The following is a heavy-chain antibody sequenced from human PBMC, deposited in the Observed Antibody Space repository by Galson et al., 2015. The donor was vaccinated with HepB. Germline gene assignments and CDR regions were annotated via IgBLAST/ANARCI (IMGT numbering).Heavy chain of an antibody. CDR3: AREGEWQWLATGDAFDI. Sequence: SVKVSCKASGYTFTNYGISWVRQAPGQGLEWMGWISAYNGNTNYAQKLQGRVTMTTDTSTSTAYMELRSLRSDDTAVYYCAREGEWQWLATGDAFDIWGQGTMVTVSS. D-gene: IGHD6-19*01. CDR1: GYTFTNYG. J-gene: IGHJ3*02. V-gene: IGHV1-18*01. CDR2: ISAYNGNT.